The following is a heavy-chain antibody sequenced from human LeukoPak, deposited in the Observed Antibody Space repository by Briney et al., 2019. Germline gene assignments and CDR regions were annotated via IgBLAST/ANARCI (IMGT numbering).Heavy chain of an antibody. D-gene: IGHD5-24*01. Sequence: GGSLRLSCAASGFSFSTHWMSWFRQAPGKGLEWVALIKQDGSVIHYGDSVKGRFTISRDNAKNSLSLQMNSLRADDTAVYYCAGDEGWTFDIWGQGTKVTVSS. CDR3: AGDEGWTFDI. CDR2: IKQDGSVI. J-gene: IGHJ3*02. CDR1: GFSFSTHW. V-gene: IGHV3-7*01.